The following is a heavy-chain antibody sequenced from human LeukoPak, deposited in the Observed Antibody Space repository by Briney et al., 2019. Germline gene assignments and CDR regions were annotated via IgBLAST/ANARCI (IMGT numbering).Heavy chain of an antibody. CDR1: VVSISSYV. J-gene: IGHJ4*02. D-gene: IGHD2-15*01. Sequence: SETLCLTCAVFVVSISSYVRSWIRQPPGKGLEWIGYFYYDGRTNYNPSLMSRVTISVDTSKNHFSLKLSSVTAADTAVYYCARAIVNGYFDHWGRGTLVTVSS. CDR3: ARAIVNGYFDH. V-gene: IGHV4-59*01. CDR2: FYYDGRT.